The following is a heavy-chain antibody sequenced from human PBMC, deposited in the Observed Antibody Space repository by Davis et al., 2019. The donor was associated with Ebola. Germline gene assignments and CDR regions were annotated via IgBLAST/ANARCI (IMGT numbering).Heavy chain of an antibody. D-gene: IGHD3-22*01. CDR1: RYTFTSYG. V-gene: IGHV1-18*01. CDR3: ARTPNYYDSSGYYYGESKIADY. Sequence: AASVKVSCKASRYTFTSYGISWVRQAPGQGLDWMGWISAYNGNPNYAQKLQGRVTMTTDTSTSTAYMELRSLRSDDTAVYYCARTPNYYDSSGYYYGESKIADYWGQGTLVTVSS. CDR2: ISAYNGNP. J-gene: IGHJ4*02.